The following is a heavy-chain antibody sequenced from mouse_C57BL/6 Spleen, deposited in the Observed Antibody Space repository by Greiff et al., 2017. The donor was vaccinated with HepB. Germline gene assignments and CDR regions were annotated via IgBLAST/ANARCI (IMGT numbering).Heavy chain of an antibody. Sequence: EVQLVESGGGLVKPGGSLKLSCAASGFTFSDYGMHWVRQAPEKGLEWVAYISSGSSTIYYADTVKGRFTISRDNAKTTLFLQMTSLRSEDTAMYYCARPRVYDSGCYFGVGGTGTTVTVSS. CDR3: ARPRVYDSGCYFGV. V-gene: IGHV5-17*01. CDR1: GFTFSDYG. D-gene: IGHD2-4*01. CDR2: ISSGSSTI. J-gene: IGHJ1*03.